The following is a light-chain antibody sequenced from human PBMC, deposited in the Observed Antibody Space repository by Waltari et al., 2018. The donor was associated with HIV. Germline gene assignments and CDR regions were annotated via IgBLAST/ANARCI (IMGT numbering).Light chain of an antibody. CDR3: AAWDDRLNLV. Sequence: QSVLTQPPSASGTPGQRATISCFGSNSTIGSHYVYWYQQLPGMAPKLLIYKNNQRPSGVPDRFSGSKSGTSASLAISGLRSEDEADYYCAAWDDRLNLVFGGGTKLTVL. V-gene: IGLV1-47*01. CDR2: KNN. CDR1: NSTIGSHY. J-gene: IGLJ2*01.